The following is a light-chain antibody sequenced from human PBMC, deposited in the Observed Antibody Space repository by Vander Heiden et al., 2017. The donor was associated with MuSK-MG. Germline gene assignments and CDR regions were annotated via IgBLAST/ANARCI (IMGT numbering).Light chain of an antibody. CDR3: QQHGNSPRT. V-gene: IGKV3-20*01. J-gene: IGKJ1*01. CDR1: QSGIANY. Sequence: EIVLTQSPGTLSVSPGERATLSCRASQSGIANYLTWYQQKPGQAPRLLIYAASSRATGVPERFSGSGSGTDFTLTISGLEPDDFAVYYCQQHGNSPRTFGQGTKVEIK. CDR2: AAS.